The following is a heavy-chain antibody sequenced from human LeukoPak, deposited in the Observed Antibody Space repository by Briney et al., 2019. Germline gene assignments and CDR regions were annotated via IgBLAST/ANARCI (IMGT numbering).Heavy chain of an antibody. CDR3: ARSGYYYDSSGYSNFDY. CDR1: GDSISGVSYY. CDR2: FYPNGGT. D-gene: IGHD3-22*01. Sequence: PSETLSLTCTVSGDSISGVSYYWSWIRQPAGKGLEWIGRFYPNGGTNYNPSLKSRVTISVDTSKNQFSLKLSSVTAADTAVYYCARSGYYYDSSGYSNFDYWGQGTLVTVSS. V-gene: IGHV4-61*02. J-gene: IGHJ4*02.